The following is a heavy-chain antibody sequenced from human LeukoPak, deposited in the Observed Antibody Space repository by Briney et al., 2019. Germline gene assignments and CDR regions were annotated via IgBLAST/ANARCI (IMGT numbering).Heavy chain of an antibody. Sequence: GGSLRLFCAASGFPFSTYGLHWVRQAPGKGLEYVSAISSNGGSTYYANSVKGRFTISRDDSKNALYLQMGSLRTEDMAVYYCATGCKGSSTSCPANYWGQGTLVTVSS. CDR2: ISSNGGST. J-gene: IGHJ4*02. CDR1: GFPFSTYG. CDR3: ATGCKGSSTSCPANY. V-gene: IGHV3-64*01. D-gene: IGHD2-2*01.